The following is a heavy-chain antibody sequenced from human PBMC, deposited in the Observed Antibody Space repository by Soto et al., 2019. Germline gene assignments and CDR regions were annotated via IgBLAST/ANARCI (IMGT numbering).Heavy chain of an antibody. D-gene: IGHD2-2*01. V-gene: IGHV3-21*01. CDR3: AREDSIIIPAVSDF. CDR2: VSKSGYT. J-gene: IGHJ4*02. CDR1: GFTFNNYG. Sequence: GGSLRLSCVVSGFTFNNYGINWVRQAPGKGLQWVSSVSKSGYTYYSDSVKGRFTIYRDNAKNSVSLQMNNLRAEDTAVYYCAREDSIIIPAVSDFWGQGTLVTVSS.